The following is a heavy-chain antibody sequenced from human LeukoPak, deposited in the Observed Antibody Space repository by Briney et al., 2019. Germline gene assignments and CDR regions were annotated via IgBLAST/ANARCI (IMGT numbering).Heavy chain of an antibody. J-gene: IGHJ4*02. CDR3: AKLRDSYGVDY. CDR1: GGTFISYA. Sequence: VKVSCKASGGTFISYAISWVRQAPGQGLEWMGGIIPIFGTANYAQKFQGRVTITADESTSTAYMELSSLRSEDTAVYYCAKLRDSYGVDYWGQGTLVTVSS. D-gene: IGHD5-18*01. CDR2: IIPIFGTA. V-gene: IGHV1-69*13.